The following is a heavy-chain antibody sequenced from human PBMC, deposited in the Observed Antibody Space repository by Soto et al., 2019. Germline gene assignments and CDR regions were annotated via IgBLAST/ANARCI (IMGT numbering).Heavy chain of an antibody. CDR2: ISWNSGNI. CDR1: GFTFDDYA. J-gene: IGHJ6*02. CDR3: AKDMSGGYYYGMDV. Sequence: PGGSLRVSCAASGFTFDDYAMHWVRQAPGKGLEWVSGISWNSGNIDYADSVKGRFTISRDNAKNSLYLQMNSLRAEDTALYYCAKDMSGGYYYGMDVWGQGTTVTVSS. V-gene: IGHV3-9*01.